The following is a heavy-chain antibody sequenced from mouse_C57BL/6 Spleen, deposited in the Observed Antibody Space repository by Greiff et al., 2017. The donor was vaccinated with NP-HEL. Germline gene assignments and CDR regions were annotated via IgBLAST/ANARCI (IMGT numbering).Heavy chain of an antibody. V-gene: IGHV1-53*01. CDR3: ARDYLITTVVATSPYWYFDV. CDR2: INPSNGGT. Sequence: QVQLQQSGTELVKPGASVKLSCKASGYTFTSYWMHWVKQRPGQGLEWIGNINPSNGGTNYNEKFKSKATLTVDKSFSTAYMQLSSLTSEDSAVYYCARDYLITTVVATSPYWYFDVWGTGTTVTVSS. CDR1: GYTFTSYW. D-gene: IGHD1-1*01. J-gene: IGHJ1*03.